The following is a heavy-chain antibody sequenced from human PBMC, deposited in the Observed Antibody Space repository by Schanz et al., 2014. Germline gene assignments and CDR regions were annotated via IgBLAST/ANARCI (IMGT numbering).Heavy chain of an antibody. V-gene: IGHV3-7*03. J-gene: IGHJ4*02. Sequence: EVQLVESGGALVQPGGSLRLSCSASGFTFSDHWRSWVRQAPGKGLEWVANIKGDSSVKAYVDSVRGRFTLSRDNVKNSVYLQMNSLRVEDTAVYYCARDPNSVNELDYWGQGTLVTVSS. CDR1: GFTFSDHW. D-gene: IGHD5-12*01. CDR3: ARDPNSVNELDY. CDR2: IKGDSSVK.